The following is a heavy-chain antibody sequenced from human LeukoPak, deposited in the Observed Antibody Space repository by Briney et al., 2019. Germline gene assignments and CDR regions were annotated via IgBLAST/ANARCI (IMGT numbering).Heavy chain of an antibody. V-gene: IGHV3-21*01. J-gene: IGHJ4*02. CDR1: GFTFSSYS. CDR3: ARETGQRVGATPN. CDR2: ISSSSSYI. D-gene: IGHD1-26*01. Sequence: GGSLRLSCAASGFTFSSYSMNWVRQAPGKGLEWVSSISSSSSYIYYADSVKGRFTISRDNAKNSLYLQMNSLRAEDTAVYYCARETGQRVGATPNWGQGTLVTVSS.